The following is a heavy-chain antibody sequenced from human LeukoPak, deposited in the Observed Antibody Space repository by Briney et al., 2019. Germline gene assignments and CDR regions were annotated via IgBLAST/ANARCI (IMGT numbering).Heavy chain of an antibody. CDR1: GGTFSSYT. D-gene: IGHD4-11*01. CDR3: ARDREGGYSNSYYFDF. V-gene: IGHV1-69*13. J-gene: IGHJ4*02. Sequence: SVKVSCKASGGTFSSYTISWVRQAPGQGLEWMGGIIPILGTANYAQKFQGRVTITADESTRTAYLELSSLRSEDTAVYYCARDREGGYSNSYYFDFWGQGTLVTVSS. CDR2: IIPILGTA.